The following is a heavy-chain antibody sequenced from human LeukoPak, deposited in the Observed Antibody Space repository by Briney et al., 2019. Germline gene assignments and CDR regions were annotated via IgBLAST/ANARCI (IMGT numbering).Heavy chain of an antibody. CDR1: GFSFDDYA. Sequence: GGSLRLSCAASGFSFDDYAMHWVRQGPGKGLEWVSGISWNSGTKTYADSVKGRFTISRDNAKNSLYLQMNSLRAEDTALYYCAKVPYCSGGSCYVYFDYWGQGTLVTVSS. V-gene: IGHV3-9*01. CDR3: AKVPYCSGGSCYVYFDY. CDR2: ISWNSGTK. J-gene: IGHJ4*02. D-gene: IGHD2-15*01.